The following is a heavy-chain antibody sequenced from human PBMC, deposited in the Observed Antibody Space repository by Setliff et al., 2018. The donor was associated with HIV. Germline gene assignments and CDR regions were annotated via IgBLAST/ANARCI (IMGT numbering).Heavy chain of an antibody. CDR2: IYDVGVT. D-gene: IGHD3-10*01. CDR1: GGSLRTFH. V-gene: IGHV4-59*08. CDR3: AKRRGSGTLYDAFDP. Sequence: SETLSLTCTVSGGSLRTFHWTWLRQAPGKGLEWLGHIYDVGVTNYNPSLKNRVTISLDASQTRCSLTLASVTATDTAVYFCAKRRGSGTLYDAFDPWGQGTLVTVSS. J-gene: IGHJ5*02.